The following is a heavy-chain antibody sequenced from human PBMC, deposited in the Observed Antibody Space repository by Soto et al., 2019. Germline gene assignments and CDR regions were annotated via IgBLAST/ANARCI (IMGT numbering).Heavy chain of an antibody. Sequence: QVQLVQSGAEVKKPGASVKVSCKASGYTFTSYYMHWVRQAPGQGLEWMGIINPSGGSTSYAQKFQGRVTRTRDTSTSTVYMELSSRRSEDTAVYYCARDARGYRDYWGQGTLVTVSS. CDR2: INPSGGST. CDR3: ARDARGYRDY. J-gene: IGHJ4*02. V-gene: IGHV1-46*01. CDR1: GYTFTSYY. D-gene: IGHD5-12*01.